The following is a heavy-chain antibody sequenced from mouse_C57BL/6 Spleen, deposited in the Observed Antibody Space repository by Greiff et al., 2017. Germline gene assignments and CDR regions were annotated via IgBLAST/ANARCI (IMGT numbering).Heavy chain of an antibody. J-gene: IGHJ2*01. V-gene: IGHV1-69*01. D-gene: IGHD1-1*01. Sequence: QVQLQQPGAELVMPGASVKLSCKASGYTFTSYWMHWVKQRPGQGLEWIGEIDPSDSYTNYNQKFKGKSTLTVDKSSSTAYMQLSSLTSEDSAVYYCARDYYDSSYLDYWGQGTTLTVSS. CDR2: IDPSDSYT. CDR1: GYTFTSYW. CDR3: ARDYYDSSYLDY.